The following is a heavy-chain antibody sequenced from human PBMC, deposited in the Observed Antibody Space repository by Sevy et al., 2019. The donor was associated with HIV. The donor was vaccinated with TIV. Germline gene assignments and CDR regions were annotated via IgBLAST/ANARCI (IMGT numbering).Heavy chain of an antibody. CDR1: GLNFNIYS. D-gene: IGHD2-8*01. J-gene: IGHJ4*02. CDR2: LSFGCGKI. Sequence: GGSLRLSCAVSGLNFNIYSMSWVRQARGKGLEWVSTLSFGCGKINYADSVKGRFIISRDDSKNTLYLQMNSLRAEDTAVYFCAREGCTRPHDYWGQGTLVTVSS. V-gene: IGHV3-23*01. CDR3: AREGCTRPHDY.